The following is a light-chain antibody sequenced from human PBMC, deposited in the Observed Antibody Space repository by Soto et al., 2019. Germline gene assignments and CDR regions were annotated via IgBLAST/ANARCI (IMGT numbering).Light chain of an antibody. CDR3: AAWDDSLKGPV. J-gene: IGLJ7*01. Sequence: QSVLTQPPSASGTPGQRVTVSCSGSSSNIGSNTVNWYQQLPGTAPKLLIYSNNQRPSGVPDRFSVSTSGTSASLAISGLQSEDEADYYCAAWDDSLKGPVFGGGTQLTVL. CDR1: SSNIGSNT. CDR2: SNN. V-gene: IGLV1-44*01.